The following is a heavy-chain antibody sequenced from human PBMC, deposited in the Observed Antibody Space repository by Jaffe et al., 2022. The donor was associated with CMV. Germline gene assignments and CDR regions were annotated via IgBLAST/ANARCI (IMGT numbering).Heavy chain of an antibody. CDR3: ARPGGYSSTWYPFNV. J-gene: IGHJ3*01. D-gene: IGHD6-13*01. CDR1: GGSIFSYY. V-gene: IGHV4-59*08. CDR2: IYYSGET. Sequence: QVQLQESGPGLVKPSETLSLTCTVSGGSIFSYYWSWIRQSPGKGLEWIASIYYSGETNYNPSLKSRVIISVDASKNEFYLKLTSVTAADTAIYYCARPGGYSSTWYPFNVWGPGTMVAVSS.